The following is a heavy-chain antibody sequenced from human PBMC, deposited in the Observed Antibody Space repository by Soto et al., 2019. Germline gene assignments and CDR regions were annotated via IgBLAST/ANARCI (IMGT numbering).Heavy chain of an antibody. CDR1: GGSISSGGYY. CDR2: IYYSGST. V-gene: IGHV4-31*03. D-gene: IGHD3-16*02. CDR3: ARDQWEVWVITFGGVIVTHQGGGVHAFDI. J-gene: IGHJ3*02. Sequence: QVQLQESGPGLVKPSQTLSLTCTVSGGSISSGGYYWSWIRQHPGKGLEWIGYIYYSGSTYYNPSLKSRVTISVDTAKKQFSLKLSSVTAADTAVYYCARDQWEVWVITFGGVIVTHQGGGVHAFDIWGQGTMVTVSS.